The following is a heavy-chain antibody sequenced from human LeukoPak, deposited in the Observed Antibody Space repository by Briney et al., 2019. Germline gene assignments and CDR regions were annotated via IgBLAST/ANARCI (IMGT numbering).Heavy chain of an antibody. Sequence: GGSLRLSCAASGFTFSSYWMSWVRQAPGKGLEWVANIKQDGSEKYYVDSVKGRFTISRDNAKNSLYLQINSLRAEDTAVYYCAREDYDILTGYYKNGLFDYWGQGTLVTVSS. CDR2: IKQDGSEK. V-gene: IGHV3-7*01. CDR1: GFTFSSYW. D-gene: IGHD3-9*01. J-gene: IGHJ4*02. CDR3: AREDYDILTGYYKNGLFDY.